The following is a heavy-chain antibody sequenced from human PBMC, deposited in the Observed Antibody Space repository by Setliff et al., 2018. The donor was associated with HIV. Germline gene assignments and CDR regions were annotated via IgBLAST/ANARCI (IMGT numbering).Heavy chain of an antibody. Sequence: PGGSLRLSCAASGFTFSRYGMHWVRQAPGKGLEWVAVISNDGNHKYYVDSVKGRFTVSRDKSKNTLYLQINSMRDEDTAVYYCARARKGDWNLSYWFDPWGQGTLVTVSS. CDR2: ISNDGNHK. V-gene: IGHV3-30*19. CDR1: GFTFSRYG. CDR3: ARARKGDWNLSYWFDP. D-gene: IGHD1-1*01. J-gene: IGHJ5*02.